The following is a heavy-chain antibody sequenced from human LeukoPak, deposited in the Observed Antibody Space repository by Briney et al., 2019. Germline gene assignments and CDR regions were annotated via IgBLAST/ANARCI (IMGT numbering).Heavy chain of an antibody. V-gene: IGHV3-21*01. Sequence: GGSLRLSCAASGFTFSSYSMNWVRQAPGKGLEWVSSISSSSSYIYYADSVKGRFTISRDNAKNSLYLQMNSLRAEDTAVYYRASVYYYDSSGYYGDYWGQGTLVTVSS. CDR2: ISSSSSYI. CDR3: ASVYYYDSSGYYGDY. D-gene: IGHD3-22*01. J-gene: IGHJ4*02. CDR1: GFTFSSYS.